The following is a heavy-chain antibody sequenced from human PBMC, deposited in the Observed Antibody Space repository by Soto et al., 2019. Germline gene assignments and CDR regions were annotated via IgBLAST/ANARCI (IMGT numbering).Heavy chain of an antibody. CDR2: ISAHNGNT. CDR1: GYIFTTYG. CDR3: ARGRYGDY. D-gene: IGHD1-1*01. J-gene: IGHJ4*02. V-gene: IGHV1-18*01. Sequence: QVHLVQSGAEVKKPGASVKVSCKGSGYIFTTYGITWVRQAPGQGLEWMGWISAHNGNTNYAQKLQVRVTVTRDTSTSTAYMELRNLRSDATAVYYCARGRYGDYWGQGARVTVSS.